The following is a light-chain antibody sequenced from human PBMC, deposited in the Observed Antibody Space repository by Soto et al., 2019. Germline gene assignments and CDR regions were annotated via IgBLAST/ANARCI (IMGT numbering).Light chain of an antibody. Sequence: EIVLTQSPCTLSLSPGERATLSCRASQSVRSSYLAWYQQKPGQAPRRLISDASTRATGIPARFSGSGSGTESTLTISSLEPEDFAVYDCQQRSNWPPFGQGTRLEIK. CDR1: QSVRSSY. CDR3: QQRSNWPP. J-gene: IGKJ5*01. V-gene: IGKV3-11*01. CDR2: DAS.